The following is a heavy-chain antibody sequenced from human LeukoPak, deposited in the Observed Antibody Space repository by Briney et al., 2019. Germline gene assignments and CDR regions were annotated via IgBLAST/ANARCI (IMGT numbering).Heavy chain of an antibody. J-gene: IGHJ4*02. CDR1: GYTFTGYY. Sequence: ASVKVSCKASGYTFTGYYMHWVQQAPGQGLEWMGWINPNSGGTNYAQKFQGRVTMTRDTSISTAYMELSRLRSDDTAVYYCARVYFGNWGFLDYWGQGTLVTVSS. V-gene: IGHV1-2*02. D-gene: IGHD7-27*01. CDR3: ARVYFGNWGFLDY. CDR2: INPNSGGT.